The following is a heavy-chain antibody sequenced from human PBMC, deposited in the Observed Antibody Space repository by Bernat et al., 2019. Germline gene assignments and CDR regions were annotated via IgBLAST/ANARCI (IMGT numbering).Heavy chain of an antibody. Sequence: HVQLVQSGAEVKKPGSSVKVSCKASGGTFSSYAISWVRQSPGQGLEWMGRIIPILGIANYAKKFQVRLTITADKSTSTAYMELSSLRSEETAVYYCARAYYYYDSSGYTYFDYWGQGTLVTVCS. J-gene: IGHJ4*02. CDR3: ARAYYYYDSSGYTYFDY. D-gene: IGHD3-22*01. CDR1: GGTFSSYA. CDR2: IIPILGIA. V-gene: IGHV1-69*04.